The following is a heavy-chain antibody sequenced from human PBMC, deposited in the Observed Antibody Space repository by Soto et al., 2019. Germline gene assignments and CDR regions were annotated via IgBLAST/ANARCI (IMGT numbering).Heavy chain of an antibody. CDR3: ARHISNFRYYYYAMDV. D-gene: IGHD4-4*01. CDR2: INPKSGAT. J-gene: IGHJ6*02. Sequence: ASVKVSCKASGYRFTGYGLHWVRQAPGQGLQWMGWINPKSGATDYAQKFQGRVTITVDKSTSTAYLQWNTLKASDTAMYYCARHISNFRYYYYAMDVWGQGTTVTVSS. CDR1: GYRFTGYG. V-gene: IGHV1-2*02.